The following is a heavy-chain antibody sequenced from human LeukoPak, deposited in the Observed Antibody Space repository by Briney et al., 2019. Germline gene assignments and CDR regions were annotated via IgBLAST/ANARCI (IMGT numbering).Heavy chain of an antibody. Sequence: SETLSLTCTVSGGSISSGGYYWSWIRQHPGKGLERIGYIDYSGSTYNNPSLKSRVTISVDTSKNQFSLKLSSVTAADTAVYYCARGLRYSSSSGGVCDIWGQGTMVTVSS. D-gene: IGHD6-13*01. CDR2: IDYSGST. CDR3: ARGLRYSSSSGGVCDI. CDR1: GGSISSGGYY. J-gene: IGHJ3*02. V-gene: IGHV4-31*03.